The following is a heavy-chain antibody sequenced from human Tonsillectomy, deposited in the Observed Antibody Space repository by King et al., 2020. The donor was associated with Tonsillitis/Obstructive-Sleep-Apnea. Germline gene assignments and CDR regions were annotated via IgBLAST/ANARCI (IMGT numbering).Heavy chain of an antibody. J-gene: IGHJ4*02. CDR2: ISGYNGNT. CDR3: ASDFTVLGVAYLFRGFDF. V-gene: IGHV1-18*01. Sequence: VQLVESGAEVKKPGASVKVSCKASGYTFTNYGISWVRQAPGQGLEWMGWISGYNGNTNYAQTLQGRVAMTTDTSTSTAYMELRSLRSDDTAVYYCASDFTVLGVAYLFRGFDFWGQGPLVTVSS. CDR1: GYTFTNYG. D-gene: IGHD3-3*01.